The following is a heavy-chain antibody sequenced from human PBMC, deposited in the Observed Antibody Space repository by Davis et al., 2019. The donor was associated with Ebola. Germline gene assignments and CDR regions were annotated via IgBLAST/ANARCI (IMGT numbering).Heavy chain of an antibody. D-gene: IGHD6-6*01. V-gene: IGHV3-30*18. CDR2: ISYDGSNK. J-gene: IGHJ4*02. Sequence: GESLKISCAASGFTFSSYAMHWVRQAPGKGLEWVAVISYDGSNKYYADSVKGRFTISRDNSKNTLYLQMYSLRAEDTAMYYCAKLLMGQLSHFDYWGQGTLVTVSS. CDR1: GFTFSSYA. CDR3: AKLLMGQLSHFDY.